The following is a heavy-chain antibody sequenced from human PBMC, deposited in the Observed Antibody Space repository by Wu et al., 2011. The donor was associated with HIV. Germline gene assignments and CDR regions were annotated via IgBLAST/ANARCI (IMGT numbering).Heavy chain of an antibody. V-gene: IGHV1-46*01. D-gene: IGHD1-26*01. J-gene: IGHJ4*02. Sequence: QVQLVQSGAEVKKPGASVKVSCKASGYTFTSYYMHWVRQAPGQGLEWMGIINPSGGGTSYAQKFQGRVTMTRDTSTSTVYMELSSLRSEDTAVYYCARRVGATFFDYWGQGTLVHRLL. CDR2: INPSGGGT. CDR3: ARRVGATFFDY. CDR1: GYTFTSYY.